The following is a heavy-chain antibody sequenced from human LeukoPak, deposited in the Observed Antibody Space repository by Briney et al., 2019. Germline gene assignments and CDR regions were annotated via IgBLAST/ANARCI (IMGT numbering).Heavy chain of an antibody. CDR3: AKDTGDIVATIFDY. Sequence: GGSLRLSCAASGHTFSSYSMNWVRQAPGKGLEWVSYISSSSTTIYYADSVKGRFTISRDNAKNSLYLQMNSLRDEDTAVYYCAKDTGDIVATIFDYWGQGTLVTVSS. CDR2: ISSSSTTI. V-gene: IGHV3-48*02. J-gene: IGHJ4*02. CDR1: GHTFSSYS. D-gene: IGHD5-12*01.